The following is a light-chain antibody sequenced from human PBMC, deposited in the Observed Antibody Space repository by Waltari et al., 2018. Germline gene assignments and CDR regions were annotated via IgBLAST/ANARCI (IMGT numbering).Light chain of an antibody. CDR3: CSYTGSYV. CDR2: DVT. CDR1: SSDIGTYYF. J-gene: IGLJ1*01. V-gene: IGLV2-11*01. Sequence: QSALTQPPPVSGSPAQQVTISCTGTSSDIGTYYFVYWYQRHPGKAPKLIIYDVTERPSGVPDRFSGSKSGNTASLTISGLQAEDEGDYFCCSYTGSYVFGNGTKVTVL.